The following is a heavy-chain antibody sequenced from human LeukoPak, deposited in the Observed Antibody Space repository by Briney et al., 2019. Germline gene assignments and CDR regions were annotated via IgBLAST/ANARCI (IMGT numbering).Heavy chain of an antibody. V-gene: IGHV3-74*01. Sequence: PGGSLRLSCAASGFTFSSYWMHWVRQAPGKGLVWVSRINSDGSSTRYADSVKGRFTISRDKAKNTLYLQMNSLRAEDTAVYYCARDSADSNGLYWGQGTLVTVSS. CDR2: INSDGSST. D-gene: IGHD4-11*01. J-gene: IGHJ4*02. CDR3: ARDSADSNGLY. CDR1: GFTFSSYW.